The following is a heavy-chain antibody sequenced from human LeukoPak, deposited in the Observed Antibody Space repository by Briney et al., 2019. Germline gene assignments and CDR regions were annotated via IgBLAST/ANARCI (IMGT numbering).Heavy chain of an antibody. CDR2: INTNTGNP. J-gene: IGHJ4*02. CDR3: AREPYRGAVAGKPIDY. Sequence: ASVKVSCKASGDTFSSYYVHWVRQAPGQGLEWMGWINTNTGNPTYAQGFTGRFVFSLDTSVSTAYLQISSLKAEDTAVYYCAREPYRGAVAGKPIDYWGQGTLVTVSS. V-gene: IGHV7-4-1*02. D-gene: IGHD6-19*01. CDR1: GDTFSSYY.